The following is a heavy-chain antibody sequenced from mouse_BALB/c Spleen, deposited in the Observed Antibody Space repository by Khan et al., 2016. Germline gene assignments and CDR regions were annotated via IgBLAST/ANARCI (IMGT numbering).Heavy chain of an antibody. CDR2: IRSKSNNFAT. V-gene: IGHV10-1*02. CDR3: VRDAYYPYALDY. J-gene: IGHJ4*01. Sequence: EVQLVESGGGLVQPKGSLKLPCAASGFTFKTYATNWVRQAPGKGLEWIARIRSKSNNFATYYADSVKDRFTISRDDSQNMLSLQMNTLQTEDTAMYYCVRDAYYPYALDYWGQGTSVTVSS. CDR1: GFTFKTYA. D-gene: IGHD1-1*01.